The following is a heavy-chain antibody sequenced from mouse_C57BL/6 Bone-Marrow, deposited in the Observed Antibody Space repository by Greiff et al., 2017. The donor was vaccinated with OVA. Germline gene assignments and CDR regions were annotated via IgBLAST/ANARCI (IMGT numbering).Heavy chain of an antibody. Sequence: EVQRVESGGDLVKPGGSLKLSCAASGFTFSSYGMSWVRQTPDKRLEWVATISSGGSYTYYPDSVKGRFTISRDNAKNTLYLQMSSLKSEDTAMYYCARMDDGYYDYAMDYWGQGTSVTVSS. CDR1: GFTFSSYG. V-gene: IGHV5-6*01. D-gene: IGHD2-3*01. J-gene: IGHJ4*01. CDR3: ARMDDGYYDYAMDY. CDR2: ISSGGSYT.